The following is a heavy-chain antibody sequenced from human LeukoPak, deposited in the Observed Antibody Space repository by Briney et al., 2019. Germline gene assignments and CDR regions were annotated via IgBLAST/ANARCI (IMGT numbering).Heavy chain of an antibody. CDR2: ISAYNGNT. Sequence: ASVKVSCKASGYTFTSYGISWVRQAPGQGLEWMGWISAYNGNTNYAQKLQGRVTMTTDTSTSTAYMELRSLRSDDTAVYYCARRDGGIYYYGSGSQPFDYWGQGTLVTVSS. V-gene: IGHV1-18*01. CDR3: ARRDGGIYYYGSGSQPFDY. D-gene: IGHD3-10*01. J-gene: IGHJ4*02. CDR1: GYTFTSYG.